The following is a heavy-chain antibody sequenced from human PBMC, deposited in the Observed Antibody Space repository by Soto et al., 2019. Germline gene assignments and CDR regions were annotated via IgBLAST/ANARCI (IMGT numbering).Heavy chain of an antibody. V-gene: IGHV3-30*03. CDR2: ISYDGSNE. J-gene: IGHJ4*02. CDR3: ASLSSILDY. D-gene: IGHD6-6*01. Sequence: PGGSLRLSCAASGFTFSNYDMHWVRQAPGKGLECVAVISYDGSNEYYADSVKGRFTISRDNSKNALYLQMNSLRIEDTAVYYCASLSSILDYWGQGALVTVSS. CDR1: GFTFSNYD.